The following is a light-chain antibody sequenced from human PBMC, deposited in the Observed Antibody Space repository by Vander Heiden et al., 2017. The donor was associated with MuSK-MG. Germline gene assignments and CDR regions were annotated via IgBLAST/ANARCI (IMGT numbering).Light chain of an antibody. Sequence: NQTTSSPSSLSASVGDRVTITCQASQSISSYLNWYQQKPGKAPKLLIYAASSLQSGVPSRFSGSGSGTDFTLTISSLQPEDIATYYCQQCDSTPRTFGQGTKVEIK. V-gene: IGKV1-39*01. CDR2: AAS. CDR3: QQCDSTPRT. CDR1: QSISSY. J-gene: IGKJ1*01.